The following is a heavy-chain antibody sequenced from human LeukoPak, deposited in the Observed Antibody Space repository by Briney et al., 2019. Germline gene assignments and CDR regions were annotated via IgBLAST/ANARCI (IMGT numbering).Heavy chain of an antibody. CDR2: IRYDGSNK. D-gene: IGHD3-10*01. CDR3: AKKGYYASGSYFDY. CDR1: GFTFSSYS. V-gene: IGHV3-30*02. Sequence: GGSLRLSCAASGFTFSSYSMNWVRQAPGKGLEWVAFIRYDGSNKYYADSVKGRFTISRDNSKNTLYLQMNSLRAEDTAMYYCAKKGYYASGSYFDYWGQGTLVTVSS. J-gene: IGHJ4*02.